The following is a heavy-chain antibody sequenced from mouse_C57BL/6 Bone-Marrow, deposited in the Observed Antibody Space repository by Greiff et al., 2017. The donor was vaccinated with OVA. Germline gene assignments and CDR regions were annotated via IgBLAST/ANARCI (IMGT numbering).Heavy chain of an antibody. CDR2: IWTGGGT. CDR3: ARNSYGYLRYFDY. V-gene: IGHV2-9-1*01. D-gene: IGHD2-2*01. J-gene: IGHJ2*01. Sequence: QVQLKQSGPGLVAPSQSLSITCTVSGFSLTSYAISWVRQPPGKGLEWLGVIWTGGGTNYNSALKSRLSISKDNSKSQVFFKMNSLQTDDTARYYCARNSYGYLRYFDYWGQGTTLTVSS. CDR1: GFSLTSYA.